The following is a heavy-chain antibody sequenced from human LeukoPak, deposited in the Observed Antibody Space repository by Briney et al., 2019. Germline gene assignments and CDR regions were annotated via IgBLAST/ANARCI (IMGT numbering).Heavy chain of an antibody. J-gene: IGHJ6*02. CDR2: ISYDGSKK. D-gene: IGHD3-3*01. CDR3: ARGGDFWSGYKTHEYGLDV. V-gene: IGHV3-30-3*01. Sequence: PGGSLRLSCVASGFTFSSYAMHWVRQAPGKGLEWVAVISYDGSKKYHADSVKGRFTISRDNSNKMQYLEMDSLRADDTAVYYCARGGDFWSGYKTHEYGLDVWGQGTTVTVSS. CDR1: GFTFSSYA.